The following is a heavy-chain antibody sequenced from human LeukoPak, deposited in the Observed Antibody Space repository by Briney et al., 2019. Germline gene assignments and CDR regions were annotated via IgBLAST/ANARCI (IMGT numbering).Heavy chain of an antibody. CDR3: ARDLFDY. CDR1: GFTISNYW. J-gene: IGHJ4*02. CDR2: IKQDGSAE. V-gene: IGHV3-7*01. Sequence: GGSLRPSCAVSGFTISNYWMSWVRQAPGKGLEWVATIKQDGSAEFYVDSVKGRFTISRDSAKNSLYLQMNSLRDDDTAVYYCARDLFDYWGQGTLVTVSS.